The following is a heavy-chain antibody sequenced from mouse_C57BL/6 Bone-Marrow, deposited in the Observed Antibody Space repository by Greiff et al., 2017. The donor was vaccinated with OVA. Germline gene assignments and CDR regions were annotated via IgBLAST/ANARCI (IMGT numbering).Heavy chain of an antibody. CDR3: TRGGTTVVASFDY. Sequence: QVQLQQSGAELVRPGASVTLSCKASGYTFTDYEMHWVKQTPVHGLEWIGAIDPETGGTAYNQKFKGKAMLTADKSSSTAYMELRSLTSEDSAVYYCTRGGTTVVASFDYWGQGTTLTVSS. V-gene: IGHV1-15*01. J-gene: IGHJ2*01. D-gene: IGHD1-1*01. CDR2: IDPETGGT. CDR1: GYTFTDYE.